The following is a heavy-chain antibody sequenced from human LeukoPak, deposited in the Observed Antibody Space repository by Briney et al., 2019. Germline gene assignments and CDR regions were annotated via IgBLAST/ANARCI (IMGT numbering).Heavy chain of an antibody. CDR2: IIPIFGTA. D-gene: IGHD3-22*01. CDR3: ARRTGPTYYYDSSGYFYFDY. V-gene: IGHV1-69*05. CDR1: GGTFSSYA. Sequence: VASVKVSCKASGGTFSSYAISWVRQAPGQGLEWMGGIIPIFGTANYAQKFQGRVTMTRNTSISTAYMELSSLRSEDTAVYYCARRTGPTYYYDSSGYFYFDYWGQGTLVTVSS. J-gene: IGHJ4*02.